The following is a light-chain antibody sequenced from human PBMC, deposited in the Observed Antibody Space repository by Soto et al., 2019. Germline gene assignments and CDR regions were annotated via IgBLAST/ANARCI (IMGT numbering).Light chain of an antibody. CDR1: SSDVGGHNY. V-gene: IGLV2-14*01. CDR2: DVN. CDR3: CSYTSSDTLV. J-gene: IGLJ2*01. Sequence: QSALTQPASVSGSPGQSITISCTGTSSDVGGHNYVSWYQQHPGKAPKLMIYDVNNRSSGVSNRFSGSKSGNTASLTISGLLAEDEADYYCCSYTSSDTLVFGGGTKLTVL.